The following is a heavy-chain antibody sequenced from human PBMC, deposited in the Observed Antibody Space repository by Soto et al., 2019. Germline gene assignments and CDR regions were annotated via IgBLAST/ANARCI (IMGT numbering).Heavy chain of an antibody. Sequence: SETLSLTCNVSGRSMISYYWSWIRQPAGKGLEWIGRVYTGGNTNYNPSLKSRVTMSVDTSKSQFSLNLTSVTAADTAVYYCAREGDDRHFFFDSWGQGTLVTVSS. D-gene: IGHD3-3*02. CDR3: AREGDDRHFFFDS. CDR1: GRSMISYY. CDR2: VYTGGNT. V-gene: IGHV4-4*07. J-gene: IGHJ4*02.